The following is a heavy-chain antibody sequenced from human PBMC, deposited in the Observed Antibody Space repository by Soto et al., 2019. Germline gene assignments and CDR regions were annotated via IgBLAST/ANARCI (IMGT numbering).Heavy chain of an antibody. V-gene: IGHV3-15*07. J-gene: IGHJ4*02. D-gene: IGHD3-22*01. CDR2: IKSKSDGGTT. CDR3: TSGVTMIVV. CDR1: GFNCSNAW. Sequence: EVQLVESGGGLVKPGGSLRLSCVAAGFNCSNAWMNWVRQAPGKGLEWVARIKSKSDGGTTDYAAPVKGRFNISRDDSKNTLYLQMNSLKTEDTDVYFFTSGVTMIVVWGQGTLVTVSS.